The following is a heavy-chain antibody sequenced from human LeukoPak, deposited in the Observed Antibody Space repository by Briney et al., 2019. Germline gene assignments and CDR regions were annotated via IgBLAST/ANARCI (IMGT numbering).Heavy chain of an antibody. CDR3: ARGTSPFDP. CDR2: VTSSSSTI. V-gene: IGHV3-48*02. CDR1: GFTFSSYS. J-gene: IGHJ5*02. Sequence: PGGSLGLSCVASGFTFSSYSMNWVRQAPGKGPEWISYVTSSSSTIYYADSVKGRFTISRDNAKNSLYLQMNSLRDEDTALYYCARGTSPFDPWGRGTLVTVSS.